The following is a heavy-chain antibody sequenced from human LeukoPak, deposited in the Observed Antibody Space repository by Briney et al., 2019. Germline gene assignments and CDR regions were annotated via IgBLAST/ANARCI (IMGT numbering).Heavy chain of an antibody. CDR1: GGTFSSCA. D-gene: IGHD2-2*01. CDR2: IIPIFGTA. CDR3: ARDCSSTSCFTWFDP. J-gene: IGHJ5*02. V-gene: IGHV1-69*01. Sequence: SVKVSCKASGGTFSSCAISWVRQAPGQGLEWMGGIIPIFGTANYAQKFQGRVTITADESTSTAYMELSSLRSEDTAVYYCARDCSSTSCFTWFDPWGQGTLVTVSS.